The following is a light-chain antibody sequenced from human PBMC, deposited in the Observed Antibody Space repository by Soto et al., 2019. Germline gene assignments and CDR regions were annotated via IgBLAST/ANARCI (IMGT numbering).Light chain of an antibody. V-gene: IGKV3-11*01. CDR2: DAS. J-gene: IGKJ1*01. Sequence: EIVLTQSPATLSLSPGERATLSCRASQSVSSYLAWYQQKPGHAPRLLIYDASNRATGIPARFSGSGSGTDFTLSISILEPEDFAVYYCQQRSNWPRTFGQGTKVEIK. CDR1: QSVSSY. CDR3: QQRSNWPRT.